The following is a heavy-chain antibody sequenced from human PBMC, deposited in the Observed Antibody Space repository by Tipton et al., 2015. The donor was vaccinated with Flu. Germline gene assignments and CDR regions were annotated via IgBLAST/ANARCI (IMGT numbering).Heavy chain of an antibody. Sequence: LRLSCTVSGGSISSYYWSWIRQPAGKGLEWIGRIYTSGSTNYNPSLKSRVTMSVDTSRNQFSLKLSSVTAADTAVYYCARFSREDAFDIWGQGTMVTVSS. J-gene: IGHJ3*02. CDR3: ARFSREDAFDI. CDR1: GGSISSYY. CDR2: IYTSGST. D-gene: IGHD5-24*01. V-gene: IGHV4-4*07.